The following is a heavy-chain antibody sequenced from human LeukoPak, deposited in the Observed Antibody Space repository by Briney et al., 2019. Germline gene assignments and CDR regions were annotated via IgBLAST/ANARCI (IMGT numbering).Heavy chain of an antibody. D-gene: IGHD3-16*01. Sequence: GGSLRLSCAASGFTFSSYSMNWVRQAPGKGLEWVSYISSSSSTIYYADSVKGRFTISRDNAKNSLYLQMNSLRAEDTAVYYCAKDRTRDVWGGVPGRYWGQGTLVTVSS. CDR1: GFTFSSYS. V-gene: IGHV3-48*01. J-gene: IGHJ4*02. CDR2: ISSSSSTI. CDR3: AKDRTRDVWGGVPGRY.